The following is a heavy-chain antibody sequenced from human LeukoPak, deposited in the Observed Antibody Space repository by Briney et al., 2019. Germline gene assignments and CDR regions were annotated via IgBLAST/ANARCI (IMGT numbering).Heavy chain of an antibody. J-gene: IGHJ3*02. CDR1: GFTVSSNY. Sequence: PGGSLRLSCAASGFTVSSNYMSWVRQAPGKGLEWVSVIYSGGSTYYADSVKSRFTISRDNSKNTLYLQMNSLRAEDTAVYYCARAALDAFDIWGQGTMVTVSS. V-gene: IGHV3-53*01. CDR2: IYSGGST. D-gene: IGHD6-6*01. CDR3: ARAALDAFDI.